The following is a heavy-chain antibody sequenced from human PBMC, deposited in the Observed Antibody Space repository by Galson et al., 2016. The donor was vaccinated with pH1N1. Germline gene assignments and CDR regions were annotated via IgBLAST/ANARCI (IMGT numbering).Heavy chain of an antibody. CDR2: ISLSSSII. CDR3: AREGLWPGVDAFDI. Sequence: SLRLSCAASGITFSSYSMNWVRQAPGKGLEWVSYISLSSSIIHYADSVKGRFVISRDSAKNSLYLQMNSLRAEDTALYYCAREGLWPGVDAFDIWGQGTMVTVSS. J-gene: IGHJ3*02. D-gene: IGHD4/OR15-4a*01. V-gene: IGHV3-48*04. CDR1: GITFSSYS.